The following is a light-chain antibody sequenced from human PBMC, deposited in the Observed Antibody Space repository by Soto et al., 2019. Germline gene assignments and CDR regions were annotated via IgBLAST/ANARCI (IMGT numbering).Light chain of an antibody. V-gene: IGLV2-14*01. CDR2: EVS. CDR3: KSYTSSNTLNWV. J-gene: IGLJ3*02. CDR1: SSDVGGYNY. Sequence: QSALTQPASVSGSPGQSITISCTGTSSDVGGYNYVSWYQQHPGKAPKLMIYEVSNRPSGVSNRFSGSKSGNTASLTISGLQAEDEADYYCKSYTSSNTLNWVFGGGTKLTVL.